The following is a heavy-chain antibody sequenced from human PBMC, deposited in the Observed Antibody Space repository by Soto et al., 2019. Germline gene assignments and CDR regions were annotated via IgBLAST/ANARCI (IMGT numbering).Heavy chain of an antibody. CDR3: AGTSSLQWYYMDV. CDR2: TYYRSRWYN. D-gene: IGHD1-7*01. J-gene: IGHJ6*03. Sequence: SETLSLTCAISGDSVSSNSAAWNWIRQSPSRGLEWLGRTYYRSRWYNDYAVSVRSRITVNPDTSKNQFSLHLNSVPPEDTAGYYCAGTSSLQWYYMDVWDKGTTVTVSS. CDR1: GDSVSSNSAA. V-gene: IGHV6-1*01.